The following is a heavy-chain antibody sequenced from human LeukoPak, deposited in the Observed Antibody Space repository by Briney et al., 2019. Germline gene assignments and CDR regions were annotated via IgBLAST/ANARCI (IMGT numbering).Heavy chain of an antibody. Sequence: GGSLRLSCAASGFTFTNYWMHWVRQAPGMGLVWVSRLPPDELDIIYADSVKGRFTVSRDNAKNTVYLQMNNLRAEDTAVYYCATLDYYDSSGPPGYWGQGTLVTVSS. V-gene: IGHV3-74*01. CDR3: ATLDYYDSSGPPGY. CDR2: LPPDELDI. CDR1: GFTFTNYW. J-gene: IGHJ4*02. D-gene: IGHD3-22*01.